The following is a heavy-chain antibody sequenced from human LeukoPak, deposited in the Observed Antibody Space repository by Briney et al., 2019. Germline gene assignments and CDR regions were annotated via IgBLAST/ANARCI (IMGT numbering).Heavy chain of an antibody. Sequence: ASVKVSCKASGYTFTSYYMHWVRQAPGQGLEWMGIINPSGGSTSYAQKFQGRVTMTRDTSTSTVYMELSSLRSEDTAVYYCARNPYYYDSSGQFDYWGQGTLVTVSS. D-gene: IGHD3-22*01. CDR2: INPSGGST. CDR3: ARNPYYYDSSGQFDY. CDR1: GYTFTSYY. J-gene: IGHJ4*02. V-gene: IGHV1-46*01.